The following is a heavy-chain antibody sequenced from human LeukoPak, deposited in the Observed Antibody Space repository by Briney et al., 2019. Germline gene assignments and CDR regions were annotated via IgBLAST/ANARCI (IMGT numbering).Heavy chain of an antibody. Sequence: PSETLSLTCTVSGGSISSYYWSWIRQPPGKGLEWIGYIYYSGSTNYNPSLKSRVTISVDTSKNQFSLKLSSVTAADTAVYYCARGELSLRFDYWGQGTLVTVSS. CDR2: IYYSGST. CDR1: GGSISSYY. J-gene: IGHJ4*02. V-gene: IGHV4-59*01. CDR3: ARGELSLRFDY. D-gene: IGHD3-16*02.